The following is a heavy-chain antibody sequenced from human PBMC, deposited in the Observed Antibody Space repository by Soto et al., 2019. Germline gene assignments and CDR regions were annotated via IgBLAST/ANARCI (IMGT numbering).Heavy chain of an antibody. D-gene: IGHD5-12*01. CDR2: ISTYSGDT. Sequence: QVHLVQSGVEVKTPGASVKVSCQASGYTFFTYDISRVRQAPGQGLEWMGWISTYSGDTTYAQKFQGRVNMTTDTSTTPAYLVLRRVRCDYSGVYYCASHHGPTTSGNWFDPWGQGTLVTVSS. CDR3: ASHHGPTTSGNWFDP. V-gene: IGHV1-18*01. CDR1: GYTFFTYD. J-gene: IGHJ5*02.